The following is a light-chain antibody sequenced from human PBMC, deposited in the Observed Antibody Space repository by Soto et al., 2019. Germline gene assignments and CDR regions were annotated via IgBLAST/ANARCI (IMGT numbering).Light chain of an antibody. J-gene: IGLJ1*01. CDR2: QHS. Sequence: SYELTQPPSVSVSPGQTASITCSGDKLGDKYARWYQQKPGQSPVLVIYQHSKRPSGIPERFSGSNSGNTATLTISGTQAMDEADYYCQAWDSSTGVFGTGTKRTFL. V-gene: IGLV3-1*01. CDR3: QAWDSSTGV. CDR1: KLGDKY.